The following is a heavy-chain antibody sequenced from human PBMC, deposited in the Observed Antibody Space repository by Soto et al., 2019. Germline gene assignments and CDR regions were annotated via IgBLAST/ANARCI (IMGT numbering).Heavy chain of an antibody. CDR1: GFTVSSNY. CDR3: ARAGDPPYDSSGYYSGDGAFDI. J-gene: IGHJ3*02. D-gene: IGHD3-22*01. Sequence: EVQLVESGGGLIQPGGSLRLSCAASGFTVSSNYMSWVRQAPGKGLEWVSVIYSGGSTYYADSVKGRFTISRDNSKNTXYXQXXSLRAEDTAVYYCARAGDPPYDSSGYYSGDGAFDIWGQGTMVTVSS. V-gene: IGHV3-53*01. CDR2: IYSGGST.